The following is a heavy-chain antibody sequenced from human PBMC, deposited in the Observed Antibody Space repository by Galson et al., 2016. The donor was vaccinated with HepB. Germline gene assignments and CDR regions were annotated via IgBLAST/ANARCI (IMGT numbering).Heavy chain of an antibody. D-gene: IGHD4-17*01. V-gene: IGHV4-4*07. J-gene: IGHJ4*02. CDR3: ATGDHWFDY. Sequence: SETLSLTCSVSGGSITYWSWSWIRQPAGQGLEWIGQIYTRGTTDYNSTLKSRVTMSLDTSKNQFSLKLTSVTAADTAVYYCATGDHWFDYWGPGTLVTVSP. CDR2: IYTRGTT. CDR1: GGSITYWS.